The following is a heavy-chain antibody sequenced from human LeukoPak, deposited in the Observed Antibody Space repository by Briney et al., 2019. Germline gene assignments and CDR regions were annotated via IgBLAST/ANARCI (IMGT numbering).Heavy chain of an antibody. J-gene: IGHJ1*01. CDR2: ISYDGDNK. CDR3: ARGPSNNWSHADYLQY. D-gene: IGHD6-13*01. V-gene: IGHV3-30*04. CDR1: GFTFNQHA. Sequence: GGSLRLSCAASGFTFNQHAMYWVRQAPGKGLDWVAVISYDGDNKYFADSVRGRFTISRDNSRNTVYLQMNSLRREDTAVYYCARGPSNNWSHADYLQYWGQGTLVTVSS.